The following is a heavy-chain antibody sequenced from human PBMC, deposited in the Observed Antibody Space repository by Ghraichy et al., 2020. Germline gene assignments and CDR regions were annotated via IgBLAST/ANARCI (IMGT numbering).Heavy chain of an antibody. J-gene: IGHJ6*02. CDR3: VIKLDDHLSD. Sequence: GGSLRLSCAASGFTFRKDSMTWVRQAPGKGLEWLSYIKFNSNSIYYADSVRGRFTISRDNGKNALYLQMNSLRVEDTAVYYCVIKLDDHLSDWGQGTTVIVSS. CDR2: IKFNSNSI. CDR1: GFTFRKDS. V-gene: IGHV3-21*04. D-gene: IGHD1-1*01.